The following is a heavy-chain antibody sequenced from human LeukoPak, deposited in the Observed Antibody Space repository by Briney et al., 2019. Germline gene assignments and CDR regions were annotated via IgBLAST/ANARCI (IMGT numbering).Heavy chain of an antibody. CDR3: ARTRPSGGGSDY. J-gene: IGHJ4*02. V-gene: IGHV4-39*07. CDR1: GGSLSISSYY. Sequence: SETLSLTCSVSGGSLSISSYYWGWIRQPPGKGLEWIGYFFYSGSSYYNPSLKSRVTISVDTSKNQFSLKLSSVTAADTAVYYCARTRPSGGGSDYWGQGTLVTVSS. D-gene: IGHD3-16*01. CDR2: FFYSGSS.